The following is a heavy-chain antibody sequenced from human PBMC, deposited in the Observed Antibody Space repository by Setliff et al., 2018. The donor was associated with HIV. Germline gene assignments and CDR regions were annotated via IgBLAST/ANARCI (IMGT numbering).Heavy chain of an antibody. CDR3: ARAGDSRAYYSLDS. CDR2: IIHSGST. J-gene: IGHJ4*02. Sequence: PSETLSLTCAVYGGSFGGYYWSWIRQPPGQGLEWIGEIIHSGSTNYNPSLKSRVIISLDTSKNHLSLKLRSVTAADTAVYYCARAGDSRAYYSLDSWGQGTLVTVSS. V-gene: IGHV4-34*12. CDR1: GGSFGGYY. D-gene: IGHD3-22*01.